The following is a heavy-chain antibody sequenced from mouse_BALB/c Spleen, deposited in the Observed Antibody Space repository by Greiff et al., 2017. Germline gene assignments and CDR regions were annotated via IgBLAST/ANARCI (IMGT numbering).Heavy chain of an antibody. CDR1: GFNIKDYY. D-gene: IGHD2-1*01. J-gene: IGHJ2*01. Sequence: QLQQSGAELVRSGASVKLSCTASGFNIKDYYMHWVKQRPEQGLEWIGWIDPENGDTEYAPKFQGKATMTADTSSNTAYLQLSSLTSEDTAVYYCNAWGGNYAGYFDYWGQGTTLTVSS. CDR3: NAWGGNYAGYFDY. V-gene: IGHV14-4*02. CDR2: IDPENGDT.